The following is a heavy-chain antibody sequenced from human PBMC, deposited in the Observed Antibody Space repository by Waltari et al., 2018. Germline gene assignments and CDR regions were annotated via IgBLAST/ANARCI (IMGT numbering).Heavy chain of an antibody. J-gene: IGHJ6*02. CDR2: MTASGLM. CDR3: AKDEGARLAPTFGMDA. D-gene: IGHD6-6*01. CDR1: GFPFSTYT. Sequence: EMQLLESGGGLVQPGGSLRLSCAASGFPFSTYTMNWVRQVAGKGLEWVAVMTASGLMDYGESVKGRFIISRDNSKNTLYLEMYRLRVEDTARYYCAKDEGARLAPTFGMDAWGQGTTVIVSS. V-gene: IGHV3-23*01.